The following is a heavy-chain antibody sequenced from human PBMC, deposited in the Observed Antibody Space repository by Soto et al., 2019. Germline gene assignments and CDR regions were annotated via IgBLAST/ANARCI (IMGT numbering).Heavy chain of an antibody. V-gene: IGHV1-69*04. D-gene: IGHD2-2*01. CDR2: VIPILDMA. CDR3: ARGGAVVVPGAVDRHNWFDP. CDR1: GGTFSSYA. Sequence: SVKVSCKASGGTFSSYAISWVRQAPGQGLEWMGRVIPILDMANYAQKFQGRVTITADKSTSTVYMEMSSLRSEDTAVYFCARGGAVVVPGAVDRHNWFDPWGQGSLVTVSS. J-gene: IGHJ5*02.